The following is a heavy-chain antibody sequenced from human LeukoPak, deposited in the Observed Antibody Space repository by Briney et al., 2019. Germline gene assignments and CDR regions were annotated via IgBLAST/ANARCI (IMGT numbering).Heavy chain of an antibody. CDR1: GYTFVTYF. CDR2: INPTGGDT. D-gene: IGHD1-26*01. Sequence: GASVEVSCKASGYTFVTYFIHWVRQAPGQGLEWKGWINPTGGDTNYAQTFQGRVTLAMDTSITTVYMDLSRLTSDDTAVYFCARARGNNYSNYFDYWGQGALVTVSS. J-gene: IGHJ4*02. CDR3: ARARGNNYSNYFDY. V-gene: IGHV1-2*02.